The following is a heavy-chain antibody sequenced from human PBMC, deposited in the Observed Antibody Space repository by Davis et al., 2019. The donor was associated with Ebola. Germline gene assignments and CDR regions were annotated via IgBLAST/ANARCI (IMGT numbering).Heavy chain of an antibody. CDR1: GGSISSSNW. CDR2: IYHSGST. Sequence: GSLRLSCAVSGGSISSSNWWSWVRQPPGKGLEWIGEIYHSGSTNYNPSLKSRVTISVDKSKNQFSLKLSSVTAADTAVYYCARDQNYYGSGSISSPYFDYWGQGTLVTVSS. D-gene: IGHD3-10*01. J-gene: IGHJ4*02. CDR3: ARDQNYYGSGSISSPYFDY. V-gene: IGHV4-4*02.